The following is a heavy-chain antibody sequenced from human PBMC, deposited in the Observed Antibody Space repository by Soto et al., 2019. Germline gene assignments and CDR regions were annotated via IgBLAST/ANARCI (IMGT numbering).Heavy chain of an antibody. V-gene: IGHV4-31*03. J-gene: IGHJ4*02. CDR3: ARGVIGYCSSTSCRTGLDY. D-gene: IGHD2-2*01. CDR1: GGSISSGGYY. Sequence: KSSDTLSLTCTVSGGSISSGGYYWRWIRQHPWKGLEWIGYIYYSGSTYYNPSLKSRVTISVDTSKNQFSLKLSSVTAADTAVYYCARGVIGYCSSTSCRTGLDYWGQGXLVTVSS. CDR2: IYYSGST.